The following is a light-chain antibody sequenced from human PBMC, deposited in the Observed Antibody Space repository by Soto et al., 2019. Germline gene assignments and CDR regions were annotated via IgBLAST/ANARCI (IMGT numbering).Light chain of an antibody. CDR1: QSVSSSY. J-gene: IGKJ4*01. CDR2: GAS. CDR3: QQYGSSPLT. Sequence: EIVLTQSPGTLFLSPGERATLSCRASQSVSSSYLAWYQQKPGQAPRLLIYGASSRATGIPDRFSGSGSGTDFTLTISRLEPEDFAVHYCQQYGSSPLTFGGGTKVEIK. V-gene: IGKV3-20*01.